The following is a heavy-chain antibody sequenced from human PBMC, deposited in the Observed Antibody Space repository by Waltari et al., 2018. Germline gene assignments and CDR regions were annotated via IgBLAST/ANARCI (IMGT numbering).Heavy chain of an antibody. CDR3: AASGYSSGWDFDY. D-gene: IGHD6-19*01. Sequence: EVQLVETGGGSIQPGGSLSLSCSAPGLPVRGNYMTWVRQAPGKGLEWVSIIYSGGSTYYADSVKGRFTISRDNSKNMLYLQMNSLRAEDMAVYYCAASGYSSGWDFDYWGQGTLVTVSS. V-gene: IGHV3-53*02. CDR1: GLPVRGNY. CDR2: IYSGGST. J-gene: IGHJ4*02.